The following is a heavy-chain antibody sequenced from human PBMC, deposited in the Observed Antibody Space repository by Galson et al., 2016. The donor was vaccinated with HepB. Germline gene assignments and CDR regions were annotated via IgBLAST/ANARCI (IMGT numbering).Heavy chain of an antibody. Sequence: SETLSLTCTVAGGSINNYYWHWIRQPPGKGLEWVGFVGYNGDTRYNPSLRGRITISLDTPKNQFSLKLNSLTSADTAVYYCSSEWSSFEFWGQGILVTVAS. J-gene: IGHJ4*02. CDR1: GGSINNYY. CDR2: VGYNGDT. CDR3: SSEWSSFEF. D-gene: IGHD2-15*01. V-gene: IGHV4-59*01.